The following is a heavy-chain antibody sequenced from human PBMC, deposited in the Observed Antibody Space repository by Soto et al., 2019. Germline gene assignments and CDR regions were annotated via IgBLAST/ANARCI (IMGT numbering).Heavy chain of an antibody. CDR1: GYTFTSYG. J-gene: IGHJ3*02. CDR3: ARESGYDSAPLSQDAFDI. V-gene: IGHV1-18*01. CDR2: ISAYNGNT. D-gene: IGHD5-12*01. Sequence: ASVKVSCKASGYTFTSYGISWVRQAPGQGLEWMGWISAYNGNTNYAQKLQGRVTMTTDTSTSTAYMELRSLRSDDTAVYYCARESGYDSAPLSQDAFDIWGQGTIVTVSS.